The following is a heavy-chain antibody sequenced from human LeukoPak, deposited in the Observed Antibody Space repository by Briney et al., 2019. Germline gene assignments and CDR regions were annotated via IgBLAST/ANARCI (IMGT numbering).Heavy chain of an antibody. CDR1: GGSFSGYY. J-gene: IGHJ5*02. CDR2: INHNGST. V-gene: IGHV4-34*01. CDR3: ARLYYYDSSGYYQGFDH. Sequence: SETLSLTCAVYGGSFSGYYWSWIRQPPGKGLEWIGEINHNGSTNYNPSLKSRVTISVDTSKNQFSLKLSSVTAADTAVYYCARLYYYDSSGYYQGFDHWGQGTLITVSS. D-gene: IGHD3-22*01.